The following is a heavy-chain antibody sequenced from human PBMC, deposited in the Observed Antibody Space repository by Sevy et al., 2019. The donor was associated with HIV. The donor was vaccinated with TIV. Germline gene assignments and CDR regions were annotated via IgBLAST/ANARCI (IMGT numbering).Heavy chain of an antibody. CDR3: AKDLGYSSSWYGGFDY. CDR2: IRYDGSNK. Sequence: GGSLRLSCAASGFTFSSYGMHWVRQAPGKGLEWVAFIRYDGSNKYYADSVKGRFTISRDNSKNTLYLQMNSLRAEDTAVYDCAKDLGYSSSWYGGFDYWGQGTLVTVSS. V-gene: IGHV3-30*02. CDR1: GFTFSSYG. D-gene: IGHD6-13*01. J-gene: IGHJ4*02.